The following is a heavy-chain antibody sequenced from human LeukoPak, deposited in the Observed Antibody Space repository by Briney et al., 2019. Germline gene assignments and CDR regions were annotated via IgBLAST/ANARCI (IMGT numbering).Heavy chain of an antibody. CDR2: IIPILGIA. CDR3: ARYPSVAAPGWGRWFDH. D-gene: IGHD6-13*01. V-gene: IGHV1-69*04. CDR1: GGTFSSYA. Sequence: SVKVSCKASGGTFSSYAISWVRQAPGQGLEWMGRIIPILGIANYTQKFQGRVTITADKSTSTAYMELSSLRSEDTAVYYCARYPSVAAPGWGRWFDHWGQGTRVTVSS. J-gene: IGHJ5*02.